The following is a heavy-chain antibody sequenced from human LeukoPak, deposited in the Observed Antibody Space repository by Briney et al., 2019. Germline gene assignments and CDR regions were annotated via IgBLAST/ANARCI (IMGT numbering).Heavy chain of an antibody. D-gene: IGHD1-26*01. V-gene: IGHV3-23*01. J-gene: IGHJ4*02. CDR1: GFTFSNYN. CDR3: AKVVGATMGIFDY. Sequence: GGSLRLSCVASGFTFSNYNMNWVRQAPGKGLEWVSSISGSGGSTYYADSVKGRFTISRDNSKNTLYLQMNSLRAEDTAVYYCAKVVGATMGIFDYWGQGTLVTVSS. CDR2: ISGSGGST.